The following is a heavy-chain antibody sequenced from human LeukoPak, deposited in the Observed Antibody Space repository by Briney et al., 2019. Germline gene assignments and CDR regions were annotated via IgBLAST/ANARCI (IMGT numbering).Heavy chain of an antibody. CDR1: GGSISSSSYY. J-gene: IGHJ4*02. Sequence: PSETLSLTCTVSGGSISSSSYYWGWIRQPPGKGPEWIGSIYYSGSTYYNPSLKSRVTISVDTSKNQFSLKLSSVTAADTAVYYCARDRILPLHYFDYWGQGTLVTVSS. CDR2: IYYSGST. CDR3: ARDRILPLHYFDY. D-gene: IGHD2-15*01. V-gene: IGHV4-39*07.